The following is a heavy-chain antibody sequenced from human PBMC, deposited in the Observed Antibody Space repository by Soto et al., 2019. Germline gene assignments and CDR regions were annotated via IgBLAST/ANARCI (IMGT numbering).Heavy chain of an antibody. D-gene: IGHD1-7*01. V-gene: IGHV4-39*01. J-gene: IGHJ5*02. CDR3: ASFNWKYYSWFDP. CDR1: GGSISSSSYY. Sequence: QLQLQESGPGLVKPSETLSLTCTVSGGSISSSSYYWGWIRQPPGKGLEWIGSIYYSGITYYNPSRKSRVTISVDTSKNRYSLKLSSVTAAATAVYYCASFNWKYYSWFDPWGQGSLVTVSS. CDR2: IYYSGIT.